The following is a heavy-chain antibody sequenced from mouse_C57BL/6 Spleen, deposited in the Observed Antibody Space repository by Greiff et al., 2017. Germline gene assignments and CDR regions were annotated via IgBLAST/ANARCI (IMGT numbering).Heavy chain of an antibody. CDR1: GYTFTSYW. CDR3: ARGDDYDGAWFAY. V-gene: IGHV1-52*01. J-gene: IGHJ3*01. CDR2: IDPSDSET. D-gene: IGHD2-4*01. Sequence: VQLQQPGAELVRPGSSVKLSCKASGYTFTSYWMHWVKQRPIQGLEWIGNIDPSDSETHYNQKFKDKATLTVDKSSSTAYMQLSSLTSEDSAVYYCARGDDYDGAWFAYWGQGTLVTFSA.